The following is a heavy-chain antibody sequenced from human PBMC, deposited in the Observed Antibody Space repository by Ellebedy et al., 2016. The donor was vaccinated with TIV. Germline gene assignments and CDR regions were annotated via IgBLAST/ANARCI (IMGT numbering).Heavy chain of an antibody. CDR3: ARCPSSSWYGVGGY. J-gene: IGHJ4*02. CDR1: GYTFTSYG. V-gene: IGHV1-18*01. CDR2: ISAYNGGT. D-gene: IGHD6-13*01. Sequence: ASVKVSCKASGYTFTSYGISWVRQAPGQGLEWMGWISAYNGGTNYAQKFQGRVTMTRDTSISTAYMELSRLRSDDTAVYYCARCPSSSWYGVGGYWGQGTLVTVSS.